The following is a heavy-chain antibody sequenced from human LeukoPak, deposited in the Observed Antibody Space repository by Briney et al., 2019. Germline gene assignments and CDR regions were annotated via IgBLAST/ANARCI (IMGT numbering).Heavy chain of an antibody. CDR1: GDSVSSNSAA. CDR3: ARVVGGFGTTTYYYMDV. J-gene: IGHJ6*03. Sequence: SQTLSLTCAISGDSVSSNSAAWNWIRQSPSRGLEWLGRTYYRSKWYNDYAVSVKSRITINPDTTKNQFSLQLNSVTPEDTAVYFCARVVGGFGTTTYYYMDVWGKGTTVTISS. CDR2: TYYRSKWYN. V-gene: IGHV6-1*01. D-gene: IGHD3-10*01.